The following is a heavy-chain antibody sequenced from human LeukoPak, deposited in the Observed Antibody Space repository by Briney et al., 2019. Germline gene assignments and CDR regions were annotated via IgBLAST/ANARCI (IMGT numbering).Heavy chain of an antibody. Sequence: GESLETSFKGSGYSFTSYWISWVRQMPGKGLEWMGRIDPTDSYANYSPSFQGHATISADKSISTAYLQWSSLKASDTAMYYCARVEDAVADNVYYFDSWGQGSLATVSS. V-gene: IGHV5-10-1*01. CDR2: IDPTDSYA. D-gene: IGHD6-19*01. CDR3: ARVEDAVADNVYYFDS. CDR1: GYSFTSYW. J-gene: IGHJ4*02.